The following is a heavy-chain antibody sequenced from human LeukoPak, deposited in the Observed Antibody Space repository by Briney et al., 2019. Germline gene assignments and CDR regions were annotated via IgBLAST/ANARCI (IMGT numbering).Heavy chain of an antibody. CDR2: IYYSGST. Sequence: SETLSLTCTVSGGSISSSSYYWGWIRQPPGKGLEWIGSIYYSGSTYYNPSLKSRVTISVDTSKNQFSLKLSSVTAADTAVYYCARDQETRLWFGELSYDYWGQGTLVTVSS. V-gene: IGHV4-39*07. D-gene: IGHD3-10*01. CDR1: GGSISSSSYY. CDR3: ARDQETRLWFGELSYDY. J-gene: IGHJ4*02.